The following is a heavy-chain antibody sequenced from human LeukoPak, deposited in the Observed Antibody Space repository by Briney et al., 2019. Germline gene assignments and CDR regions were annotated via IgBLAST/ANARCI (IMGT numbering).Heavy chain of an antibody. CDR1: GGSISSGGYS. Sequence: SETLSLTCAVSGGSISSGGYSWSWIRQPPGKGLEWIGYIYHSGSTYYNPSLKSRVTISVDRSKNQSSLKLSSVTAADTAVYYCARAYYDSSGYYSFDYWGQGTLVTVSS. V-gene: IGHV4-30-2*01. D-gene: IGHD3-22*01. CDR2: IYHSGST. CDR3: ARAYYDSSGYYSFDY. J-gene: IGHJ4*02.